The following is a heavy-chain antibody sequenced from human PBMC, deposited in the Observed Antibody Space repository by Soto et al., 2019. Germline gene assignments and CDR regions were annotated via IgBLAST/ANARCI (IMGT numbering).Heavy chain of an antibody. Sequence: QVQLVESGGGVVQPGRSLRLSCAASGFTFNSYAMHWVRQAPGKGLEWVAVISYDASTKYYADSVKGRFTISRDNSKNTLYLQMNSLRAEDTAVYYCATNSYGYVSTYYFDYWVQGTLVTVSS. CDR3: ATNSYGYVSTYYFDY. J-gene: IGHJ4*02. CDR1: GFTFNSYA. V-gene: IGHV3-30*03. D-gene: IGHD5-18*01. CDR2: ISYDASTK.